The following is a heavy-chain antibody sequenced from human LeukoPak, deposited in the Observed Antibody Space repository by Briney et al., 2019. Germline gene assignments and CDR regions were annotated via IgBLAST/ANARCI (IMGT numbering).Heavy chain of an antibody. CDR1: GFTFSSYA. CDR3: AREGSYYVTDY. CDR2: ISYDGSNK. Sequence: PGRSLRLSCAASGFTFSSYAMHWVRQAPGKGLEWVAVISYDGSNKYYADSVKGRFTISRDNSKNTLYLQMNSLRAEDTAVYYCAREGSYYVTDYWGQGTLVTVSS. V-gene: IGHV3-30-3*01. D-gene: IGHD1-26*01. J-gene: IGHJ4*02.